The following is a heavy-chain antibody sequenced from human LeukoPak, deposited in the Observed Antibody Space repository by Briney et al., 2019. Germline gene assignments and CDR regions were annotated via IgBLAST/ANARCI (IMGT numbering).Heavy chain of an antibody. Sequence: PSETLSLTCAVSGGSLSSRSNYWSWIRQPPGKGLEWIGYISDTGTTNYNPSLKSRVTISVDTSKNQFSLKLNSVTAADTAVYYCARVWNDDDWGQGTLVTVSS. CDR3: ARVWNDDD. V-gene: IGHV4-61*01. CDR2: ISDTGTT. CDR1: GGSLSSRSNY. J-gene: IGHJ4*02. D-gene: IGHD1-1*01.